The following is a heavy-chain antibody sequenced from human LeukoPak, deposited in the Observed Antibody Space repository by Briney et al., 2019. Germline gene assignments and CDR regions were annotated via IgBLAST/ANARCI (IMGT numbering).Heavy chain of an antibody. CDR3: ARGGSSSGLGDY. D-gene: IGHD6-6*01. CDR1: GFTFSTYS. J-gene: IGHJ4*02. Sequence: GGSLRLSCAASGFTFSTYSMNWVRQAPGKGLEWVSSISSSSRYIYYAASVKGRFTISRDNAKNSLYLQMNSLRAEDTAVYCCARGGSSSGLGDYWGQGTLVTVSS. V-gene: IGHV3-21*01. CDR2: ISSSSRYI.